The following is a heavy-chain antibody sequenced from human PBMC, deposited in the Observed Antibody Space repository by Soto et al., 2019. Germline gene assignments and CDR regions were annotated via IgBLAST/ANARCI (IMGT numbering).Heavy chain of an antibody. CDR1: GYTFSNYA. D-gene: IGHD1-1*01. CDR2: ISSYNSNNGDT. CDR3: ARAELERGEVGYFGMDV. V-gene: IGHV1-18*04. J-gene: IGHJ6*02. Sequence: ASVKVSCKTSGYTFSNYAISWVRQAPGQGLEWMGWISSYNSNNGDTKSAQMLQGRVTMTIDTSATTAYMELRSLRSDDTAVYYCARAELERGEVGYFGMDVWGQRPTVTVSS.